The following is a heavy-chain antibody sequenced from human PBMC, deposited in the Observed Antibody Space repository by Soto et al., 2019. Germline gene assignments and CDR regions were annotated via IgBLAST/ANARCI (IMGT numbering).Heavy chain of an antibody. V-gene: IGHV4-31*03. D-gene: IGHD2-21*01. J-gene: IGHJ5*02. Sequence: SETLSLTCTVSGGSISSGGYYWSWIRQHPGKGLEWIGYIYYSGSTYYNPSLKSRVTISVDTSKNQFSLKLSSVTAADTAVYYCARLILPPAWFDPWGQGTLVTVSS. CDR2: IYYSGST. CDR1: GGSISSGGYY. CDR3: ARLILPPAWFDP.